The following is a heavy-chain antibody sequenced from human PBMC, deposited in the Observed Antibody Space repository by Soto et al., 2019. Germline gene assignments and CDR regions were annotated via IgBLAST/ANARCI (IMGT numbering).Heavy chain of an antibody. CDR1: GFTFSSYS. CDR2: ISSSRSYI. V-gene: IGHV3-21*01. D-gene: IGHD3-10*01. J-gene: IGHJ2*01. Sequence: EVQLVESGGGLVKPGGSLRLSCAASGFTFSSYSMNWVRQAPGKGLEWVSSISSSRSYIYYADSVRGRCTISRDDAKNSLYLQMNSQRAEDTAVYYCARDPSMVRGENWYFDLWARGTMVTVSS. CDR3: ARDPSMVRGENWYFDL.